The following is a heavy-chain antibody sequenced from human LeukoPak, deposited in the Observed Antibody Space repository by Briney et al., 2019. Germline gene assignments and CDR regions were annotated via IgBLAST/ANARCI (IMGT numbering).Heavy chain of an antibody. Sequence: SQTLSLTCAISGDSVSSNSAAWNWIRQSPSRGLEWLGRTYYRSKWYNDYAVSVKSRITINPDTSKNQFSLQLNSVTPEDTAVYYCARERDIVVVPAAIRIHYFDYWGQGTLVTVSS. CDR1: GDSVSSNSAA. D-gene: IGHD2-2*01. V-gene: IGHV6-1*01. CDR3: ARERDIVVVPAAIRIHYFDY. CDR2: TYYRSKWYN. J-gene: IGHJ4*02.